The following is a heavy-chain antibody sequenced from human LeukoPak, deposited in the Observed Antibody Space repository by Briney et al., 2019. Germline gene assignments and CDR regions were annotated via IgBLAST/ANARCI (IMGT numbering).Heavy chain of an antibody. V-gene: IGHV3-21*01. CDR2: ISSSSSYI. D-gene: IGHD3-22*01. Sequence: PGGSLRLSCAASGFTFSSYSMNWVRQAPGKGLEWVSSISSSSSYIYYADSVKGRFTISRDNAKNSLYLQMNSLRAEDTAVYYCARESAIYDNSGYGPRSQGFDPLGQGTLVTVSS. CDR1: GFTFSSYS. CDR3: ARESAIYDNSGYGPRSQGFDP. J-gene: IGHJ5*02.